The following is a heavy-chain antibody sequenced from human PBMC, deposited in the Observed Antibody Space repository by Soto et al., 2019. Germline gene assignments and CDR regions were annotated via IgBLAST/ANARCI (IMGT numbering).Heavy chain of an antibody. Sequence: VASVKVSCKASGGTFSSFVISWVRQAPGQGLEWMGRIIPSIGIINYAQKFQGRVTITADTSTSTAYMELSSLRSDDTAVYYCAREGDMKFHSDSSDEPGYWGQGTLVTVSS. CDR3: AREGDMKFHSDSSDEPGY. J-gene: IGHJ4*02. CDR1: GGTFSSFV. D-gene: IGHD3-22*01. V-gene: IGHV1-69*04. CDR2: IIPSIGII.